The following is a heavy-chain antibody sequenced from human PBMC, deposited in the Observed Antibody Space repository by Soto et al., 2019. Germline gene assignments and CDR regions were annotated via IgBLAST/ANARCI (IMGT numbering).Heavy chain of an antibody. CDR3: ARGRYGDY. V-gene: IGHV1-18*01. J-gene: IGHJ4*02. D-gene: IGHD1-1*01. CDR2: ISAHNGNT. CDR1: GYAFTTYG. Sequence: QVHLVQSGAEVKKPGASVKVSCQGSGYAFTTYGITWVRQAPGQGLEWMGWISAHNGNTNYAQKLQGRVTVTRDTSKSTAYMELRSLGYDDTAVYYCARGRYGDYWGQGALVTVSS.